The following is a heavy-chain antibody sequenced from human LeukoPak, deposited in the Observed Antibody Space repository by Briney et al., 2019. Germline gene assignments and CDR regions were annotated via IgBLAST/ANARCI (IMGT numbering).Heavy chain of an antibody. CDR3: AREKSPEGTTWLQLGAFDV. CDR2: ISHTAST. D-gene: IGHD5-24*01. CDR1: GGSMSHH. J-gene: IGHJ3*01. Sequence: SETLSLTCTVSGGSMSHHWSWIRQSPGKGLEWIGYISHTASTNYNPSLKSRVTLSIDTSKSQLSFQLTSVTAADTAVYYCAREKSPEGTTWLQLGAFDVWGQGTVVTVSS. V-gene: IGHV4-59*11.